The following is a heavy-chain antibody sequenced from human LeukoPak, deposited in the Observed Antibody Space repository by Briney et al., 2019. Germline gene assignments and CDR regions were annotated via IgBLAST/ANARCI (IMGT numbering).Heavy chain of an antibody. J-gene: IGHJ4*02. Sequence: ASVKVSCKASGGTFGSYAISWVRQAPGQGLEWMGGIIPIFGTANYAQKFQGRITITADESTSTAYMELSSLRSEDTAVYYCASRGWLQFSYFDYWGQGTLVTVSS. CDR3: ASRGWLQFSYFDY. CDR1: GGTFGSYA. D-gene: IGHD5-24*01. V-gene: IGHV1-69*13. CDR2: IIPIFGTA.